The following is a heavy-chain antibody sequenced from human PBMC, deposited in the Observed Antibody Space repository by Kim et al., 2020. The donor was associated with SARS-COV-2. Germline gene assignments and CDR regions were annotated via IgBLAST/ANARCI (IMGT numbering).Heavy chain of an antibody. Sequence: GESLKISCKGSGYSFTSYWISWVRQMPGKGLEWMGRIDPSDSYTNYSPSFQGHVTISADKSISTAYLQWSSLKASDTAMYYCARLGDTAMGPHPYYYYGMDVWGQGTTVTVSS. CDR2: IDPSDSYT. J-gene: IGHJ6*02. CDR3: ARLGDTAMGPHPYYYYGMDV. D-gene: IGHD5-18*01. CDR1: GYSFTSYW. V-gene: IGHV5-10-1*01.